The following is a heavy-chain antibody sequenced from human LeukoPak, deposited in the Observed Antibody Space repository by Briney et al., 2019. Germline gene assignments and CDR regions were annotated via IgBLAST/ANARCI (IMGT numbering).Heavy chain of an antibody. CDR2: IKQDGSEK. D-gene: IGHD3-16*01. CDR1: GFTFSSYW. Sequence: GGSLRLSCAASGFTFSSYWMSWVRQAPGKGLEGVANIKQDGSEKYYVDSVKGRFTISRDNAKNSLYLQMNSLRAEDTAVYYCARDGVLSVAGYYHYYGMDVWGKVTTVTVSS. J-gene: IGHJ6*04. CDR3: ARDGVLSVAGYYHYYGMDV. V-gene: IGHV3-7*03.